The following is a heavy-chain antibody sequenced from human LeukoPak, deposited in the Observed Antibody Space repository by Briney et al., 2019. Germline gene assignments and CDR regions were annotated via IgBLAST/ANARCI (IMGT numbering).Heavy chain of an antibody. CDR3: ATLWFGELGLY. D-gene: IGHD3-10*01. CDR1: GFTFSNAW. V-gene: IGHV3-23*01. CDR2: ISGSGGST. Sequence: GGSLRLSCAASGFTFSNAWMSWVRQAPGKGPEWVSAISGSGGSTYYAGSVKGRFTISRDNSKNTLSLQMNSLRAEDTAVYYCATLWFGELGLYWGQGTLVCVSS. J-gene: IGHJ4*02.